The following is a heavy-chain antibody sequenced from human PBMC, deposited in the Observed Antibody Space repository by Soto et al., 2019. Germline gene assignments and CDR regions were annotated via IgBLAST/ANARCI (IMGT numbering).Heavy chain of an antibody. J-gene: IGHJ3*01. Sequence: QITLKESGPTLVKPTQTLTLTCTFSGFSLSTSGVGVGWIRQPPGEALEWLALIYWDDDKRYSPSLKTTVTITKDTSKNQVVLTMTNMDPVDTATYYCAHIDYYDNRHAFGVWGQGTLVTVSS. CDR1: GFSLSTSGVG. CDR2: IYWDDDK. CDR3: AHIDYYDNRHAFGV. D-gene: IGHD3-16*01. V-gene: IGHV2-5*02.